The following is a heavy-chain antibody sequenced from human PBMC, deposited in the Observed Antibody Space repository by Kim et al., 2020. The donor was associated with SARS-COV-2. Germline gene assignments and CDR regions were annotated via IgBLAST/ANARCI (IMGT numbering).Heavy chain of an antibody. V-gene: IGHV4-34*01. CDR3: ARDPVYYYYGMDV. CDR2: INHSGST. CDR1: GGSFSGYY. J-gene: IGHJ6*02. Sequence: SETLSLTCAVYGGSFSGYYWSWIRQPPGKGLEWIGEINHSGSTNYNPSLKSRVTISVDTSKNQFSLKLSSVTAADTAVYYCARDPVYYYYGMDVWGQGTTVTVSS.